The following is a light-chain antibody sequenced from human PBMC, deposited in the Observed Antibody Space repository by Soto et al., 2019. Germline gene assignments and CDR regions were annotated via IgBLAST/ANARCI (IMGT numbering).Light chain of an antibody. CDR2: EVS. J-gene: IGLJ1*01. Sequence: QSLLTQPASVSGSPGRSITISCTGTSSDVGSYNLVSWYQQHPGKAPKLMIYEVSKRPSGVSNRFSGSKSGNTASLTISGLQAGDEADYYCCLGVFGTGTKVTVL. CDR1: SSDVGSYNL. V-gene: IGLV2-23*02. CDR3: CLGV.